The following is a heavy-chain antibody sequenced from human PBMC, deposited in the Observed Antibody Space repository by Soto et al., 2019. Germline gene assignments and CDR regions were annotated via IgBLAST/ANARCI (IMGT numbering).Heavy chain of an antibody. CDR3: ARGTDYIDY. J-gene: IGHJ4*02. CDR2: IYYSGST. CDR1: GGSVSSGSYY. V-gene: IGHV4-61*01. Sequence: QVQLQESGPGLVKPSETLSLTCTVSGGSVSSGSYYWSWIRQPPGKGLGWIGYIYYSGSTNYTPSLQRRVTISVDTSKNQFSLKLSSVTAADTAVYYCARGTDYIDYWGQGTLVTVSS.